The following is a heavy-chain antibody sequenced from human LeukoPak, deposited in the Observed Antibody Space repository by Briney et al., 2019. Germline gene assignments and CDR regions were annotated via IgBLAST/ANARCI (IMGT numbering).Heavy chain of an antibody. CDR3: ARDGIYGDCEI. CDR2: INTGNGNT. Sequence: ASVKVSCKASAYTFTSYAMHWVRQAPGQRLEWMGWINTGNGNTKYSQNFQGRVTITRDTSASTAYMELSSLRSEDTAVYYCARDGIYGDCEIWGQGTMVTVSS. V-gene: IGHV1-3*04. CDR1: AYTFTSYA. D-gene: IGHD4-17*01. J-gene: IGHJ3*02.